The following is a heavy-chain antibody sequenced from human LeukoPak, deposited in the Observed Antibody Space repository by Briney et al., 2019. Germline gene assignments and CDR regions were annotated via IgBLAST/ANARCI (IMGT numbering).Heavy chain of an antibody. D-gene: IGHD1-26*01. CDR2: INPNSGGT. J-gene: IGHJ4*02. CDR3: ARTRSGSYLNFWDY. V-gene: IGHV1-2*02. Sequence: ASVKVSCKASGYTFTGYYMHWVRQAPGQGLEWMGWINPNSGGTSYAQKFQGRVTMTRDTSTSTVYMELSSLRSEDTAVYYCARTRSGSYLNFWDYWGQGTLVTVSS. CDR1: GYTFTGYY.